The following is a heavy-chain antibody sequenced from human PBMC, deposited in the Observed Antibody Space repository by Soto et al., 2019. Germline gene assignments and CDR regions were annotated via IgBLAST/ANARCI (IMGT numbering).Heavy chain of an antibody. Sequence: QVQLQESGPGLVKPSGTLSLTCAVSSGSISSSNWWSWVRQPPGKGLEWIGEIYHSGSHNYNPSLKRRFTIPVAKSKNQFSLKLSSVTAADTAVYYYASEDVAIVPTTHAFDIWGQGTMVTVSS. CDR1: SGSISSSNW. V-gene: IGHV4-4*02. CDR3: ASEDVAIVPTTHAFDI. J-gene: IGHJ3*02. CDR2: IYHSGSH. D-gene: IGHD5-12*01.